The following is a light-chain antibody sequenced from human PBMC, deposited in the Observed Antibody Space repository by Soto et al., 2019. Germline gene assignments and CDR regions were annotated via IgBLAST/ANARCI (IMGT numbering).Light chain of an antibody. CDR2: GAS. V-gene: IGKV3-20*01. CDR3: QQYGGSPRVT. J-gene: IGKJ4*01. Sequence: EIVLTQSPGTLSLSPGERATLSCRASQSVSSNYLAWYQQKTGQAPRLLIYGASSRATGIPDRFSGSGSGKDFTLTISRLEPEDFAVYYCQQYGGSPRVTFGGGTKEEIK. CDR1: QSVSSNY.